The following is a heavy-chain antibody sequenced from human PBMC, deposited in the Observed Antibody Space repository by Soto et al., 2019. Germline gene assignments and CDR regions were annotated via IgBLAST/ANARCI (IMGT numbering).Heavy chain of an antibody. CDR2: IIPILGIA. CDR1: GGTFSSYT. CDR3: ASEDGGLIRDYYYGMDV. V-gene: IGHV1-69*02. J-gene: IGHJ6*02. Sequence: QVQLVQSGAEVKKPGSSVKVSCKASGGTFSSYTISWVRQAPGQGLEWMGRIIPILGIANYAQKFQGRVTITADKSTSTAYMELSSLRSEDTAVYYCASEDGGLIRDYYYGMDVWGQGTTVTVSS. D-gene: IGHD2-15*01.